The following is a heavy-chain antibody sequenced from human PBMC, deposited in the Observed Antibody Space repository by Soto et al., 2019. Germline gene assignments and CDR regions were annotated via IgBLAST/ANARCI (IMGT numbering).Heavy chain of an antibody. D-gene: IGHD1-20*01. CDR1: GGTFSSYA. CDR2: ITPIFGRA. CDR3: AREYKWNDVRYGMDV. Sequence: SVKVSCKASGGTFSSYAISWVRQAPGQGLEWMGGITPIFGRANYAQKFQGRVTITADESTSTAYMELSSLRSEDTAVYFCAREYKWNDVRYGMDVWGQGATVTVSS. V-gene: IGHV1-69*13. J-gene: IGHJ6*02.